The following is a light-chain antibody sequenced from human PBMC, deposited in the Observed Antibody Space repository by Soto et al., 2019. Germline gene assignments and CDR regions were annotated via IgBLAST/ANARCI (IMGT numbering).Light chain of an antibody. CDR1: QSVDIY. CDR2: DAS. CDR3: QQRKHWPPLT. V-gene: IGKV3-11*01. Sequence: ETVLTQSPATLSLSPGERATLSCRASQSVDIYLAWYQQKPGQAPRLLIYDASNGATGIPARFSGSGSGTDFTLTISRLEAEDFALYCWQQRKHWPPLTFGQGTRLEIK. J-gene: IGKJ5*01.